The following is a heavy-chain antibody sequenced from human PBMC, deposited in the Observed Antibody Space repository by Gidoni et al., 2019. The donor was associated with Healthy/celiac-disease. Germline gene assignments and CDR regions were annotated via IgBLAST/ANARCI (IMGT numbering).Heavy chain of an antibody. CDR2: ISYDGSNK. D-gene: IGHD5-12*01. CDR3: ATTRDGYNFDY. Sequence: SSYGMHWVRQAPGKGLEWVAVISYDGSNKYYADSVKGRFTISRDNSKNTLYLQMNSLRAEDTAVYYCATTRDGYNFDYWGQGTLVTVSS. J-gene: IGHJ4*02. V-gene: IGHV3-30*03. CDR1: SSYG.